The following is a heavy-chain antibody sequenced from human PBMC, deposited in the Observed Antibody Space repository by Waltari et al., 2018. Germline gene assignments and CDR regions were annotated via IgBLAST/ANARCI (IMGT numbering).Heavy chain of an antibody. V-gene: IGHV4-4*07. CDR1: GGSISSYY. D-gene: IGHD4-17*01. Sequence: QVQLQESGPGLVKPSETLSLTCTVSGGSISSYYWSWIRQPAGKGLEWIGRIYTSGSTNYNPSLKSRVTRSVDKSKNQCSLKLSSVTAADTAVYYCAREGVIEDYGDYYYYGMDVWGQGTTVTVSS. CDR3: AREGVIEDYGDYYYYGMDV. J-gene: IGHJ6*02. CDR2: IYTSGST.